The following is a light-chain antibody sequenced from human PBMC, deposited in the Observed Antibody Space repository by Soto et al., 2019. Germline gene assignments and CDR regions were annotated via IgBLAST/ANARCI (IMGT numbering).Light chain of an antibody. CDR1: QNVRSH. CDR2: EAS. V-gene: IGKV3-11*01. Sequence: EIVLTQSPATLSLSPGERATLSCRASQNVRSHLAWYQQKSGQAPRLLIHEASNRATGVPARFSGSGSGTDYTLTISSLEPEDFAVYYCQQCDTWPPFTFGPGTKVDIK. J-gene: IGKJ3*01. CDR3: QQCDTWPPFT.